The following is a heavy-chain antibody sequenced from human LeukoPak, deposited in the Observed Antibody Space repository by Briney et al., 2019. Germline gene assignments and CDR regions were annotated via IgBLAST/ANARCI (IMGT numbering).Heavy chain of an antibody. CDR1: GYTFTGYY. Sequence: ASVKVSCKASGYTFTGYYMHWVRQAPGQGLEWMGWINPNSGGTNYVQKFQGRVTMTRDTSISTDYMELSRLRSDNTAVYSCARVLRLLRHYYYYGMDVWGQGTTVTVSS. J-gene: IGHJ6*02. V-gene: IGHV1-2*02. CDR2: INPNSGGT. D-gene: IGHD1-26*01. CDR3: ARVLRLLRHYYYYGMDV.